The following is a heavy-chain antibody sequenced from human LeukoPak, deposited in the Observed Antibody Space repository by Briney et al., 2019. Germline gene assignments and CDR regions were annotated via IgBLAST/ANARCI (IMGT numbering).Heavy chain of an antibody. Sequence: ASVKVSCKASGYTFTSYDINWVRQATGQGLEWMGWMNPNSGNTGYAQKFQGRVTMTRNTSISTAYMELSSLRSEDTAVYYCARGQVTMVRGVIWFDPWGQGTLVTVSS. V-gene: IGHV1-8*01. D-gene: IGHD3-10*01. J-gene: IGHJ5*02. CDR3: ARGQVTMVRGVIWFDP. CDR1: GYTFTSYD. CDR2: MNPNSGNT.